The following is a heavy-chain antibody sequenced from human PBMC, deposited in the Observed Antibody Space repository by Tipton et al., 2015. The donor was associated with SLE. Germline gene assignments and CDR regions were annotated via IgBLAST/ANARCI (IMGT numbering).Heavy chain of an antibody. V-gene: IGHV4-34*01. CDR3: ARVNSGWYKGYFDY. J-gene: IGHJ4*02. Sequence: TLSLTCAVYGGSFSGYYWSWIRQPPGKGLEWIGEINHSGSTNYNPSLKSRVTISVDTSKNQFSLKLSSVTAADTAVYYCARVNSGWYKGYFDYWGQGTLVTVSS. CDR2: INHSGST. CDR1: GGSFSGYY. D-gene: IGHD6-19*01.